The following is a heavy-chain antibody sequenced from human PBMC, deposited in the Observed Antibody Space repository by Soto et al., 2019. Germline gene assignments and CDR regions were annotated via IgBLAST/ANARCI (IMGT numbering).Heavy chain of an antibody. CDR1: GGSFSGYY. CDR3: ARDRPLYGSGSYLSYYYYYYMDV. CDR2: INHSGST. J-gene: IGHJ6*03. D-gene: IGHD3-10*01. Sequence: SETLSLTCAVYGGSFSGYYWSWIRQPPGKGLEWIGEINHSGSTNYNPSLKSRVTISVDTSKNQFSLKLSSVTAADTAVYYCARDRPLYGSGSYLSYYYYYYMDVWGKGTTVTVSS. V-gene: IGHV4-34*01.